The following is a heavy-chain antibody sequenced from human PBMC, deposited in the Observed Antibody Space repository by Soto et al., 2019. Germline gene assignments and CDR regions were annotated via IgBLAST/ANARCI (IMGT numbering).Heavy chain of an antibody. J-gene: IGHJ5*02. CDR2: INHSGNT. CDR1: GGSIGTSAYY. Sequence: LSLTCAVSGGSIGTSAYYWGWIRQAPGKGLEWIGSINHSGNTYLSPSLKDRVTMSVDTSKNSFSLKLRSATAADTGLYYCSRRAPEGFDPRGQGTLVTVS. V-gene: IGHV4-39*01. CDR3: SRRAPEGFDP.